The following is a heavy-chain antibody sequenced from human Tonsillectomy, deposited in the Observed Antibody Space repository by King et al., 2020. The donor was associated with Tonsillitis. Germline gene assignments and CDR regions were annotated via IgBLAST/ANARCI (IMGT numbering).Heavy chain of an antibody. D-gene: IGHD2-8*02. V-gene: IGHV4-39*07. CDR3: AIHPSWWSDRRSVRFDP. J-gene: IGHJ5*02. CDR2: ILHSGST. Sequence: QLQDSGPGLVKPSETLSLSCSVSGDSIRTENYLLGWIRQPPGQGLECIGRILHSGSTYYNLSLRSRVTISVDTSKNRFSMKVRSVTAADPVVYYCAIHPSWWSDRRSVRFDPWGQGTLVTVSS. CDR1: GDSIRTENYL.